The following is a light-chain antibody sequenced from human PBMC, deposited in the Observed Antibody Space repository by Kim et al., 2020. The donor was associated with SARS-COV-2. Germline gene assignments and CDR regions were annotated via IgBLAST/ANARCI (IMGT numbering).Light chain of an antibody. CDR2: YDS. J-gene: IGLJ2*01. CDR3: QVWDSSDDHRVV. V-gene: IGLV3-21*04. CDR1: RIGGKS. Sequence: PGKTAGSTCGGTRIGGKSVAWYHQKPGQAPVLVISYDSVRPSGIPERFSGSNSGNTATVTISRVEAGDEANYYCQVWDSSDDHRVVFGGGTQLTVL.